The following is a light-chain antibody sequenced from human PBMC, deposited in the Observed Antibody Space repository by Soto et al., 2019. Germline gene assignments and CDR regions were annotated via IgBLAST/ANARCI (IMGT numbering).Light chain of an antibody. J-gene: IGLJ1*01. CDR1: SSDIGGYNF. CDR2: DVS. CDR3: NSYRTVSTYV. Sequence: QSVLTQPASVSGSPGQSITISCTGTSSDIGGYNFVSWYQHHPGKAPKLLIHDVSNRPSGASSRFSGSKSGNTASLTISGLQAEDEADYYCNSYRTVSTYVFGTGTKVTVL. V-gene: IGLV2-14*03.